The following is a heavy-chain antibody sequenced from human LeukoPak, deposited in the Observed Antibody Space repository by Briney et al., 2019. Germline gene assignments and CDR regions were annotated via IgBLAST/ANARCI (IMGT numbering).Heavy chain of an antibody. CDR3: ARGSSGYDRDAFDI. CDR2: ISGSGGRT. V-gene: IGHV3-23*01. Sequence: GGSLRLSCAASGLTFSNYAVSWVRQAPGKGLEWVSSISGSGGRTFLAVSAEGRFAISRDNSKNTLYLQMNSLRAEDTAVYYCARGSSGYDRDAFDIWGQGTMVTVSS. CDR1: GLTFSNYA. J-gene: IGHJ3*02. D-gene: IGHD5-12*01.